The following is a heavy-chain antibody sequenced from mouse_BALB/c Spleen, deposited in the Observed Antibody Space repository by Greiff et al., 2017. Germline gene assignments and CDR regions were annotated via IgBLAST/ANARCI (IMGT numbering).Heavy chain of an antibody. CDR1: GYAFSSYW. D-gene: IGHD4-1*01. CDR3: ARAGTGWFAY. V-gene: IGHV1-80*01. CDR2: IYPGDGDT. J-gene: IGHJ3*01. Sequence: QVHVKQSGAELVRPGSSVKISCKASGYAFSSYWMNWVKQRPGQGLEWIGQIYPGDGDTNYNGKFKGKATLTADKSSSTAYMQLSSLTSEDSAVYFCARAGTGWFAYWGQGTLVTVSA.